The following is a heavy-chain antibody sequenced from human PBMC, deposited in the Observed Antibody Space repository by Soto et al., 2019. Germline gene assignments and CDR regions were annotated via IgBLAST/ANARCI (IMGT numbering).Heavy chain of an antibody. CDR1: GGSISSGGYY. J-gene: IGHJ4*02. V-gene: IGHV4-31*03. CDR2: IYYSGST. CDR3: ARGRVTMVRRLDY. Sequence: PSETLSLTCTVSGGSISSGGYYWSWIRQHPGKGLEWIGYIYYSGSTYYNPSLKSRVTISVDTSKNQFSLKLSSVTAADTAVYYCARGRVTMVRRLDYWGQGTLVTVSS. D-gene: IGHD3-10*01.